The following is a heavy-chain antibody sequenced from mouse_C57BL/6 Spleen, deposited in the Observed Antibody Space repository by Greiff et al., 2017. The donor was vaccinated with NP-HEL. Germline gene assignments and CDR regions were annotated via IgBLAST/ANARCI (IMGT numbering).Heavy chain of an antibody. CDR2: ISDGGSYT. CDR3: ARESTTRYFDY. D-gene: IGHD5-1*01. V-gene: IGHV5-4*01. CDR1: GFTFSSYA. J-gene: IGHJ2*01. Sequence: EVQGVESGGGLVKPGGSLKLSCAASGFTFSSYAMSWVRQTPEKRLEWVATISDGGSYTYYPDNVKGRFTISRDNAKNNLYLQMSHLKSEDTAMYYCARESTTRYFDYWGKGTTLTVSS.